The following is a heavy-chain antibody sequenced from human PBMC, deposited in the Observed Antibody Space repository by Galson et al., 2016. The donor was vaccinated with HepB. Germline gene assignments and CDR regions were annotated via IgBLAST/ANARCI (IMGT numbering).Heavy chain of an antibody. D-gene: IGHD2-15*01. CDR2: ISSSSSSI. Sequence: SLRLSCAASGFTFSSYTMNWVRQAPGKGLEWVSYISSSSSSIYYADSVKGRFTIFRDNAKNSLYLQMNSLRDEDTAVYYCATQYCSGGSCYSAAPGYWYFDLWGRGTLVTVSS. CDR3: ATQYCSGGSCYSAAPGYWYFDL. J-gene: IGHJ2*01. CDR1: GFTFSSYT. V-gene: IGHV3-48*02.